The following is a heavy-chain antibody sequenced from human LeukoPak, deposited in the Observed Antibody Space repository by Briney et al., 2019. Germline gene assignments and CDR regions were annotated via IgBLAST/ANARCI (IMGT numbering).Heavy chain of an antibody. CDR2: ISGGGGST. V-gene: IGHV3-23*01. CDR3: AKDKDGWFGESDY. D-gene: IGHD3-10*01. J-gene: IGHJ4*02. Sequence: GGSLRLSCAASGLTFDNYAMNWVRQAPGKGLEWVSGISGGGGSTYHADSVKGRFTISRDNSKNTLYLQMNSLRAEDTAVYYCAKDKDGWFGESDYWGQGTLVTVSS. CDR1: GLTFDNYA.